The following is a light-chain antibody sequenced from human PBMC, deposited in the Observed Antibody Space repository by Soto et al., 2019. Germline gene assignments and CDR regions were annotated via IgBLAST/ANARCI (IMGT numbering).Light chain of an antibody. CDR2: WAS. Sequence: DIVMTQSPDSLAVSLGERATINCKSSQSVLYSPNNKNYLAWFQQKPGQRPKLLIYWASTRESGVPDRFSDSGSETDFPLTIRRLQAEDLAVYSCEQYYSPPLVFGQGTKLQIK. CDR3: EQYYSPPLV. CDR1: QSVLYSPNNKNY. V-gene: IGKV4-1*01. J-gene: IGKJ2*01.